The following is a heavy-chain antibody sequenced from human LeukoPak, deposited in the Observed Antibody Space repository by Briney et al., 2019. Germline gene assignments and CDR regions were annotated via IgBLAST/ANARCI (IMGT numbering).Heavy chain of an antibody. Sequence: PGGSLRLSCAASGFTFSSYAMSWVRQAPGKGLEWVSAISGSGGSTYYADSVKGRFTISRDNSKNTLYLQMNSLRAEDTAVYYCAKLRGGLLRPNYHLFGSDWGQGTLVTVSS. CDR1: GFTFSSYA. J-gene: IGHJ4*02. CDR3: AKLRGGLLRPNYHLFGSD. CDR2: ISGSGGST. D-gene: IGHD2-2*01. V-gene: IGHV3-23*01.